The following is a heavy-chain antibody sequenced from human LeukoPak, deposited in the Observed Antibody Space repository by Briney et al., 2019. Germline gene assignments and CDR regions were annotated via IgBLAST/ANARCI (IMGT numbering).Heavy chain of an antibody. J-gene: IGHJ5*02. CDR3: ARDGITIFGVVPFLLDP. CDR1: GGTFSSYA. CDR2: IIPIFGTA. V-gene: IGHV1-69*06. Sequence: ASVKVSCKASGGTFSSYAISWVRQAPGQGLEWMGGIIPIFGTANYAQKFQGRVTITADKSTSTAYMELSSLRSEDTAVYYCARDGITIFGVVPFLLDPWGQGTLVTVSS. D-gene: IGHD3-3*01.